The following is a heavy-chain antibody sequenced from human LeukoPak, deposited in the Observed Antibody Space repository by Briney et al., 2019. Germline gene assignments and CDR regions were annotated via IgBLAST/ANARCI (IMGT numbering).Heavy chain of an antibody. Sequence: ASVKVSCKASGYTFTGYYMHWVRQAPGQGLEWMGRINPNSGGTNYARKFQGRVTMTRDTSISTAYMELSRLRSDDTAVYYCARRVGYDSSGYYYVSTGSLVYWGQGTLVTVSS. CDR3: ARRVGYDSSGYYYVSTGSLVY. CDR2: INPNSGGT. D-gene: IGHD3-22*01. J-gene: IGHJ4*02. V-gene: IGHV1-2*06. CDR1: GYTFTGYY.